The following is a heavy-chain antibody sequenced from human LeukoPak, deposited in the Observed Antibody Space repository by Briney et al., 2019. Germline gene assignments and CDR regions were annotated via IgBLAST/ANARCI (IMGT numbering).Heavy chain of an antibody. J-gene: IGHJ4*02. Sequence: ASVKVSCKASGYTFTGYYMHWVRQAPGQGLKWMGWINPNSGGTNYAQKFQGRVTMTRDTSISTAYMELSRLRSDDTAVYYCARVGGATTFYFDYWGQGTLVTVSS. CDR1: GYTFTGYY. CDR3: ARVGGATTFYFDY. D-gene: IGHD1-26*01. CDR2: INPNSGGT. V-gene: IGHV1-2*02.